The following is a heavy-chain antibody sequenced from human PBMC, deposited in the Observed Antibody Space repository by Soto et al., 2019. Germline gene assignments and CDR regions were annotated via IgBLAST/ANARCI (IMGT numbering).Heavy chain of an antibody. D-gene: IGHD3-22*01. CDR2: INHSGST. CDR3: ARTSYYDSTGYYNLDV. CDR1: GGSFSGYY. J-gene: IGHJ6*02. Sequence: SETLSLTCAVYGGSFSGYYWSWIRQPPGKGLEWIGEINHSGSTNYNPSLKSRVTISVDTSKNQFSLKLNSVTAADTADYYCARTSYYDSTGYYNLDVWGPGTTVTVSS. V-gene: IGHV4-34*01.